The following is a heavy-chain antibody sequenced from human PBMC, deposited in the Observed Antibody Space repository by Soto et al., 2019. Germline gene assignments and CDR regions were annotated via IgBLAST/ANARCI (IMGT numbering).Heavy chain of an antibody. CDR3: AKDLDSSGADY. CDR2: ISGSGGTT. Sequence: GGSLRLSCAASGFTFSSSGMHWVRQAQGKGLECVSSISGSGGTTYYADSVKGRFTVSRDNSKNTLYLQMESLRAEDTAVYYCAKDLDSSGADYWGQGTLVTVSS. V-gene: IGHV3-23*01. J-gene: IGHJ4*02. D-gene: IGHD6-19*01. CDR1: GFTFSSSG.